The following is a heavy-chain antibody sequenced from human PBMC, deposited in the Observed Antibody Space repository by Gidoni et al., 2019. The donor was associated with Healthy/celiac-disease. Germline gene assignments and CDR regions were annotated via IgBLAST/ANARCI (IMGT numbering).Heavy chain of an antibody. Sequence: QVQLLESGGGVVQPGRSLRLSCAASGFPFSSYCMHWVRQAPGKGLEWVAVISYDGSNKYYADAVKGRFTISRDNSKNTLYLQMNSLRAEDTAVYYCAKDGGSSSWYVYYYYYGMDVWGQGTTVTVSS. V-gene: IGHV3-30*18. CDR2: ISYDGSNK. CDR3: AKDGGSSSWYVYYYYYGMDV. CDR1: GFPFSSYC. D-gene: IGHD6-13*01. J-gene: IGHJ6*02.